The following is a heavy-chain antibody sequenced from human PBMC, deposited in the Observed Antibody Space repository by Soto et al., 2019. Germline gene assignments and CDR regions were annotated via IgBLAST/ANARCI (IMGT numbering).Heavy chain of an antibody. CDR2: IYYSGST. Sequence: SETLSLTCTVSGGSISSSSYYWGWIRQPPGKGLEWIGSIYYSGSTYYNPSLKSRVTISVDTSKNQFSLKLSSVTAADTAVYYCARQVSGDAGDDAFDIWGQGTMVTVSS. CDR1: GGSISSSSYY. CDR3: ARQVSGDAGDDAFDI. D-gene: IGHD7-27*01. J-gene: IGHJ3*02. V-gene: IGHV4-39*01.